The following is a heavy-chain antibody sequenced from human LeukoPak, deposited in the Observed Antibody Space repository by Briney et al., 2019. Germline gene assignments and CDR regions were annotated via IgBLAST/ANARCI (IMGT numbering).Heavy chain of an antibody. CDR3: ARIRMITFGGVIVRTYYFDY. CDR2: IYHRGNT. Sequence: SETLSLTCAVSNYSISSGYYWGWIRQPPGKGLEWIGSIYHRGNTYYNPSLKSRVTISVDTSKNQFSLKLSSVTAADTAVYYCARIRMITFGGVIVRTYYFDYWGQGTLVLVSS. D-gene: IGHD3-16*02. J-gene: IGHJ4*02. CDR1: NYSISSGYY. V-gene: IGHV4-38-2*01.